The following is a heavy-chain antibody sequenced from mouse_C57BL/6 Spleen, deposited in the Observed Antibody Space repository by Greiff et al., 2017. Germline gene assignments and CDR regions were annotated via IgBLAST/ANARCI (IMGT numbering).Heavy chain of an antibody. Sequence: QVQLKQPGAELVKPGASVKLSCKASGYTFTSYWMQWVKQRPGQGLEWIGEIDPSDSYTNYNQKFKGKATLTVDTSSSTAYMQLSSLTSEDSAVYYCARLGRGAMDYWGQGTSVTVSS. D-gene: IGHD4-1*01. CDR3: ARLGRGAMDY. CDR2: IDPSDSYT. CDR1: GYTFTSYW. V-gene: IGHV1-50*01. J-gene: IGHJ4*01.